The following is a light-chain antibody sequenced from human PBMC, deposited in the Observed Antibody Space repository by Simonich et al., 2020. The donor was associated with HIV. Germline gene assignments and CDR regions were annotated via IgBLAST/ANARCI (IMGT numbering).Light chain of an antibody. V-gene: IGKV3-11*01. J-gene: IGKJ4*01. Sequence: EIVLTQPPATLPFPPGERATLPCRACQSVTSTLACYQQKPGQAPRLLIYDASNRATGIPARFSGSGSGTDFTLTISSLEPEDFAVYYCQQRSNWPPLTFGGGTKVEIK. CDR1: QSVTST. CDR3: QQRSNWPPLT. CDR2: DAS.